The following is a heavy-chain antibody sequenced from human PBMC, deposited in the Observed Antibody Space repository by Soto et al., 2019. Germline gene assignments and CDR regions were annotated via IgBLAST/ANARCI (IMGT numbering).Heavy chain of an antibody. Sequence: QVQLQESGPGLVKPSETLSLTCTVSGGSISSYYWSWIRQAPGKGLQYIGYIYYSDSTNYNPPLKSRVTISVDTSSSQLSLTLNSVTAADTAVHNSARGLREGEGYVMDVWSQGTTVTLSS. CDR2: IYYSDST. D-gene: IGHD3-16*01. V-gene: IGHV4-59*08. CDR3: ARGLREGEGYVMDV. CDR1: GGSISSYY. J-gene: IGHJ6*02.